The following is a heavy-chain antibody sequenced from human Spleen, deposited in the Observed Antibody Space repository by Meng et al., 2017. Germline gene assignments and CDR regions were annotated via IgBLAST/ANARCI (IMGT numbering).Heavy chain of an antibody. Sequence: QRHPRLWCGGLLKPLEPLPLTCAVDGGSFIGYYWSWIRQPPGKGLEWFGEINHSGSTNYTPSLKSRVTISVDTSKNQFSLKLSSVTAADTAVYYCARATSMGSGWYRAVLWFDPWGQGTLVTVSS. CDR3: ARATSMGSGWYRAVLWFDP. V-gene: IGHV4-34*01. J-gene: IGHJ5*02. D-gene: IGHD6-19*01. CDR2: INHSGST. CDR1: GGSFIGYY.